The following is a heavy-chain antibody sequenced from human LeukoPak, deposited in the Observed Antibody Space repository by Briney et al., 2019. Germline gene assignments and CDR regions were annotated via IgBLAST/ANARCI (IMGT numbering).Heavy chain of an antibody. D-gene: IGHD2-21*01. CDR2: IWFDGSDQ. V-gene: IGHV3-33*01. CDR1: GFTFRSYG. J-gene: IGHJ4*02. CDR3: TRGNPPNCGGDDCFDY. Sequence: GGSLRLSCAVSGFTFRSYGMHWVRQAPGKGLEWVAVIWFDGSDQRYAESVKGRFTISRDDPKNTVSLQMSSLRAEDTAVYYCTRGNPPNCGGDDCFDYWGQGALVTVSS.